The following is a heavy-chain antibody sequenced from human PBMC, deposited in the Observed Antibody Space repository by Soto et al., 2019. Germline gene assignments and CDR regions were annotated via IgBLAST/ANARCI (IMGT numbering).Heavy chain of an antibody. CDR1: GDSISSYY. J-gene: IGHJ4*02. V-gene: IGHV4-59*01. Sequence: QVQLQESGPGLVKPSETLSLTCAVSGDSISSYYCMWIRQPPGKALESIGYLYYGRSANYNPSLKARXTXSXXTFTIQCSLTLTSMTAADTAVYYCALRSMSVVPEYWGQGTLVTVSS. D-gene: IGHD3-22*01. CDR3: ALRSMSVVPEY. CDR2: LYYGRSA.